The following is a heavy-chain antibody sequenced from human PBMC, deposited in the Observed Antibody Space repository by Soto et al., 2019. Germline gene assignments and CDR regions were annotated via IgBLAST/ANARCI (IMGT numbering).Heavy chain of an antibody. D-gene: IGHD1-26*01. V-gene: IGHV3-74*01. CDR2: INSDGSST. Sequence: PGGSLRLSCAASGFTFSSYWMHWVRQAPGKGLVWVSRINSDGSSTSYADSVKGRFTISRDNAKNSLYLQMNSLRAEDTAVYYCARPSSWEATWYFDLWGRGTLVTVSS. CDR1: GFTFSSYW. J-gene: IGHJ2*01. CDR3: ARPSSWEATWYFDL.